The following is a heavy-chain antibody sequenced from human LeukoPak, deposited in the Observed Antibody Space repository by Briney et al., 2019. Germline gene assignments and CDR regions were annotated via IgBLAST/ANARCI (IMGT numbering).Heavy chain of an antibody. CDR3: AKDLTISPSGGGMDV. CDR1: GFTFDDYA. J-gene: IGHJ6*02. CDR2: ISWNSGSI. Sequence: GGSLRLSCAASGFTFDDYAMHWVRHAPGKGLEWVSGISWNSGSIGYADSVKGRFTISRDNAKNSLYLQMNSLRAEDTALYYCAKDLTISPSGGGMDVWGQGTTVTVSS. V-gene: IGHV3-9*01. D-gene: IGHD3-9*01.